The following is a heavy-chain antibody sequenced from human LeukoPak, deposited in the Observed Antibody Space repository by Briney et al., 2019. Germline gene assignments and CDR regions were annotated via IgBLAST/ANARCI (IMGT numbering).Heavy chain of an antibody. CDR3: ASGTVASMDI. CDR2: IIPIFATT. Sequence: SVKVSCKASGYTFTNYYIYWVRQAPGQGLEWMGGIIPIFATTNYAQKFQGRVTITADESTSTAYMELSSLSSEDTAVYYCASGTVASMDIWGQGTMVTVSS. V-gene: IGHV1-69*13. J-gene: IGHJ3*02. D-gene: IGHD5-12*01. CDR1: GYTFTNYY.